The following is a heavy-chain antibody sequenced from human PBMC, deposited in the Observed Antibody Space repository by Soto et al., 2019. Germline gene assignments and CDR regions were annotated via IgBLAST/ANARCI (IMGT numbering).Heavy chain of an antibody. V-gene: IGHV5-10-1*01. Sequence: PGESLKISCQGSGYDFSTYWITWVRQMPGKGLEWLGRIDPTDSYTNYNPSFRGHVTMSVDKSIRTAYLQWSSLMASDTATYFCATQRPRLSTIKRGGFDPWGQGTLVTVSS. CDR3: ATQRPRLSTIKRGGFDP. CDR2: IDPTDSYT. J-gene: IGHJ5*02. CDR1: GYDFSTYW. D-gene: IGHD1-1*01.